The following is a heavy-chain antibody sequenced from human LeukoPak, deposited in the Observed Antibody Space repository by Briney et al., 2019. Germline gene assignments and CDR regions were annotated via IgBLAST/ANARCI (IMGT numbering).Heavy chain of an antibody. J-gene: IGHJ4*02. Sequence: VASVKVSCKVSGYTLTELSMHWVRQAPGKGLEWMGGFDPEDGETIYAQKFQGRVTMTEDTSTDTAYMELSSLRSEDTAVYYCATGTRSGWVFDYWAREPWSPSPQ. CDR2: FDPEDGET. V-gene: IGHV1-24*01. D-gene: IGHD6-19*01. CDR3: ATGTRSGWVFDY. CDR1: GYTLTELS.